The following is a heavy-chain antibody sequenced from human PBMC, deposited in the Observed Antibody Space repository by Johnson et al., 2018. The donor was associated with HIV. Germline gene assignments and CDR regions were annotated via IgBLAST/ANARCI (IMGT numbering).Heavy chain of an antibody. CDR3: AKKLWFGNVPWGLNI. CDR2: ISYDGSNK. J-gene: IGHJ3*02. CDR1: GFTFSSYA. V-gene: IGHV3-30-3*02. Sequence: QVLLVESGGGLVQPGRSLRLSCAASGFTFSSYAMHWVRQAPGKGLEWVAVISYDGSNKYYADSVKGRFTISRDNSKNTLYLQMNSLRAEDTAVYYCAKKLWFGNVPWGLNIWGQGTMVTVS. D-gene: IGHD3-10*01.